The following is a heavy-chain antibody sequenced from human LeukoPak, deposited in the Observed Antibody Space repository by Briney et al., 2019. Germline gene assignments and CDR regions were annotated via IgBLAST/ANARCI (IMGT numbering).Heavy chain of an antibody. CDR2: IYHSGST. Sequence: SETLSLTCTVSGGSISTSNYYWGWIRQPPGKGLEWIGEIYHSGSTNYNPSLKSRVTISVDKSKNQFSLKLSSVTAADTAVYYCARDQEQWLVPRYNWFDPWGQGTLVTVSS. CDR1: GGSISTSNYY. CDR3: ARDQEQWLVPRYNWFDP. V-gene: IGHV4-39*07. J-gene: IGHJ5*02. D-gene: IGHD6-19*01.